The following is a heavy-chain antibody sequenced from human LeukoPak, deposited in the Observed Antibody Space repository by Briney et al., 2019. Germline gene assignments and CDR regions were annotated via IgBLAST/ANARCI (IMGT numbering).Heavy chain of an antibody. J-gene: IGHJ5*02. CDR2: IHYSGST. Sequence: SETLSLTCSVSGASITSYYWSWIRQTPGKGLEWIGYIHYSGSTNSNPSLKSRVTVSVDTSKNHFSLKLSSVTAADTAVYYCARTSLGGAWFDPWGQGTLVTVSS. V-gene: IGHV4-59*08. D-gene: IGHD3-10*01. CDR1: GASITSYY. CDR3: ARTSLGGAWFDP.